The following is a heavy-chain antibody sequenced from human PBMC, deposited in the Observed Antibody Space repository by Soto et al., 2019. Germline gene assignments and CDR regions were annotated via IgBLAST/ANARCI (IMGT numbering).Heavy chain of an antibody. J-gene: IGHJ5*02. D-gene: IGHD5-18*01. Sequence: QVQLVQSGAEVKKPGASVKDSCKASGYTFTGYYMHCVRQAPGQGLEWMGWINPNSGNTKYVQKFQGRVILTRDTFIRTAYMELSRLTSDDTAMYYCASREVDTAPFDPWGQGTLVTVAS. CDR2: INPNSGNT. CDR3: ASREVDTAPFDP. CDR1: GYTFTGYY. V-gene: IGHV1-2*02.